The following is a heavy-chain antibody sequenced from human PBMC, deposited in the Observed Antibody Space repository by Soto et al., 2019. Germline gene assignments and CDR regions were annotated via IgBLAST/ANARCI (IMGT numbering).Heavy chain of an antibody. J-gene: IGHJ6*02. CDR2: MNPNSGNR. Sequence: QVQLVQSGAELKKPGASVKVSCKASGYTFTSYDINWVRQATGQGLEWLGWMNPNSGNRGYAQQFQGTVTMTRNTSISTAYMELSSMRSEDTAVYYCAREKTSYGMDVWGQGTTVTVSS. V-gene: IGHV1-8*01. CDR3: AREKTSYGMDV. CDR1: GYTFTSYD.